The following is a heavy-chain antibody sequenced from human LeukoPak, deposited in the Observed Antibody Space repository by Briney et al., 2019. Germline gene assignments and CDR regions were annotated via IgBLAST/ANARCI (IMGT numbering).Heavy chain of an antibody. D-gene: IGHD4-23*01. CDR2: IGGSGGST. Sequence: PGGTLRLSCAASGFTFSNYGMSWVRQAPGKGLEWISAIGGSGGSTYYADSVKGRFTVSRDNAKNSLYLQMNSLRAEDTAVYYCARDYGGSSPFDYWGQGTLVTVSS. V-gene: IGHV3-23*01. CDR1: GFTFSNYG. J-gene: IGHJ4*02. CDR3: ARDYGGSSPFDY.